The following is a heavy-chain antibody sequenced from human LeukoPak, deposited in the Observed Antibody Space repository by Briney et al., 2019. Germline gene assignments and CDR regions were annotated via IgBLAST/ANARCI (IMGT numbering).Heavy chain of an antibody. CDR3: ARAPLSRYFDWLDY. Sequence: ASVKVSCKASGYTFTSYGISWVRQAPGQGLEWMGWISAYNGNTNYAQKLQGRVTMTTDTSTSTAYMELRSLRSDDTAVYYCARAPLSRYFDWLDYWGQGTLVTVSS. V-gene: IGHV1-18*01. D-gene: IGHD3-9*01. CDR1: GYTFTSYG. J-gene: IGHJ4*02. CDR2: ISAYNGNT.